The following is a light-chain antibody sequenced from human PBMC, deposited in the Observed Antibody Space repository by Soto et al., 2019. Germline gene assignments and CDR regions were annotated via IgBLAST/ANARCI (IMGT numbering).Light chain of an antibody. Sequence: IQLTQSPSSLSASVGDRVTLTCRASQGIGFYLAWYQQKPGSAPQLLIYAASTLQSGVPSRFSGSGSGTNFTLTISSLEPEDFAVYYCQQRSNWPPYTFGQGTKLEIK. CDR3: QQRSNWPPYT. CDR1: QGIGFY. J-gene: IGKJ2*01. CDR2: AAS. V-gene: IGKV1-9*01.